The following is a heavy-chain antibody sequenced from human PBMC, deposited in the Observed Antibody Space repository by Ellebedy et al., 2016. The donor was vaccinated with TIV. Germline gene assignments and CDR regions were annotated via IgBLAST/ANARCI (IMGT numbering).Heavy chain of an antibody. Sequence: PGGSLRLPCAASGFTVGNNYMSWVRQAPGKGLEWVALIYSVGSTDYADSVRGRFTVSRDNSKNTLYLQMNSLKAEDTAVYYCAKRSVTVADTGLLYWGQGTLVTVSS. CDR2: IYSVGST. CDR1: GFTVGNNY. J-gene: IGHJ4*02. V-gene: IGHV3-66*01. D-gene: IGHD6-19*01. CDR3: AKRSVTVADTGLLY.